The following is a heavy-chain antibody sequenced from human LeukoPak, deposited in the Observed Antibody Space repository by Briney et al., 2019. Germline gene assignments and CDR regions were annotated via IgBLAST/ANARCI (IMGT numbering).Heavy chain of an antibody. D-gene: IGHD6-13*01. Sequence: ASVKVSCKASGYTFTGYYMHWVRQAPGQGLGWMGWINPNSGGTNYAQKFQGRVTMTRDTSITTAYMELSRLRSDDTAVYYCARGAAAAGTRRGFDYWGQGTLVTVSS. V-gene: IGHV1-2*02. CDR2: INPNSGGT. CDR3: ARGAAAAGTRRGFDY. J-gene: IGHJ4*02. CDR1: GYTFTGYY.